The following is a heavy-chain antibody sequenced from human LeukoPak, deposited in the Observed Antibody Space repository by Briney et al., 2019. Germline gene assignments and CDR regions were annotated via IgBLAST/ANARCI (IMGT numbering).Heavy chain of an antibody. CDR1: GGSISSGGYY. V-gene: IGHV4-30-2*01. D-gene: IGHD6-13*01. CDR2: IYHSGST. Sequence: PSETLSLTCTVSGGSISSGGYYWSWIRQPPGKGLEWIGYIYHSGSTYYNPSLKSRVTISVDRSKNQFSLKLSSVTAADTAVYYCARDSRTGYSSSWYWGDAFDIWGQGTMVTVSS. CDR3: ARDSRTGYSSSWYWGDAFDI. J-gene: IGHJ3*02.